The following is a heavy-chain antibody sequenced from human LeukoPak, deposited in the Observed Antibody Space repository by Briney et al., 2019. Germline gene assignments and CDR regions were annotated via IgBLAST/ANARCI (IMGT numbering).Heavy chain of an antibody. CDR1: GFTFSSYA. D-gene: IGHD3-16*01. CDR2: ISASGGST. CDR3: AKDLGVAL. Sequence: GGSLRLSCAASGFTFSSYAMSWVRQAPGKGLGWVSTISASGGSTYYADSVKGRFTVSRDNSKNTLYLQMNSLRAEDTAVYYCAKDLGVALWGQGTLVTVSS. J-gene: IGHJ4*02. V-gene: IGHV3-23*01.